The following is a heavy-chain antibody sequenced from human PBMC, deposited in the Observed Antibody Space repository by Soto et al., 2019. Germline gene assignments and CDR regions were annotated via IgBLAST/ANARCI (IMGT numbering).Heavy chain of an antibody. CDR3: ARYLPYSSNFFDC. Sequence: QVTLKESGPVLVKPTETLTLTCTVSGFSLSNAGMGVSGIRQPPGKALEWLAHIFSNDEKSYSTSLKRRLTISKDTSKSQVVLTMTNMDPVDTATFYCARYLPYSSNFFDCWGQGTLVTVSS. D-gene: IGHD6-13*01. CDR2: IFSNDEK. V-gene: IGHV2-26*01. J-gene: IGHJ4*02. CDR1: GFSLSNAGMG.